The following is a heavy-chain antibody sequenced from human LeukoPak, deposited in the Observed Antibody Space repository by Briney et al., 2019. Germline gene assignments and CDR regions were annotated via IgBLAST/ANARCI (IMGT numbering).Heavy chain of an antibody. D-gene: IGHD3-10*01. J-gene: IGHJ5*02. V-gene: IGHV4-34*01. CDR3: ARDSGTSGEVKFDP. CDR1: GGSFSGYY. CDR2: INHSGST. Sequence: SETLSLTCAVYGGSFSGYYWSWIRQPPGRGLEWIGEINHSGSTNYNPSLKSRVTISVDTSKNQISLKLKSVTAADTAVYYCARDSGTSGEVKFDPWGQGALVTVSS.